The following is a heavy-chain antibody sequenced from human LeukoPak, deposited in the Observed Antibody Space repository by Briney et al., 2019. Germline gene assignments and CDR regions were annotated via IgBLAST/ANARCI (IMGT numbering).Heavy chain of an antibody. D-gene: IGHD6-13*01. V-gene: IGHV4-39*01. CDR1: GGPISSSSYY. Sequence: SETLSLTCTVSGGPISSSSYYWGWIRQPPGKGLEWIGSIYYSGSTYYNPSLKSRVTISVDTSKNQFSLKLSSVTAADTAVYYCASEQLDPVYYYYYYGMDVWGQGTTVTVSS. J-gene: IGHJ6*02. CDR2: IYYSGST. CDR3: ASEQLDPVYYYYYYGMDV.